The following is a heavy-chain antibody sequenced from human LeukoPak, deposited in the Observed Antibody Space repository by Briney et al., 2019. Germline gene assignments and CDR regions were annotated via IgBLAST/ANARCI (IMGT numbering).Heavy chain of an antibody. CDR2: IYYSGST. CDR1: GGSISSSSYY. J-gene: IGHJ4*02. Sequence: SETLSLTCTVSGGSISSSSYYWGWIRQPPGKGLEWIGSIYYSGSTYYNKSLKSRVTISVDTSKNQFSLKLSSVTAADTAVYYCARGRATIDYWGQGTLVTVSS. D-gene: IGHD1-26*01. CDR3: ARGRATIDY. V-gene: IGHV4-39*07.